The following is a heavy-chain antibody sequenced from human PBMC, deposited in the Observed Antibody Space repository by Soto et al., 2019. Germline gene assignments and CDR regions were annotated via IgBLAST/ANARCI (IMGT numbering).Heavy chain of an antibody. J-gene: IGHJ6*02. CDR2: IKQDGSEK. CDR1: GFTFSSYW. D-gene: IGHD6-6*01. V-gene: IGHV3-7*01. CDR3: ARDRIAARQVDYYYGMDV. Sequence: GGSLRLSCAASGFTFSSYWMSWVRQAPGKGLEWVANIKQDGSEKYYVDSVKGRFTISRDNAKNSLYLQMNSLRAEDTAVYYCARDRIAARQVDYYYGMDVRGQGTTVTVSS.